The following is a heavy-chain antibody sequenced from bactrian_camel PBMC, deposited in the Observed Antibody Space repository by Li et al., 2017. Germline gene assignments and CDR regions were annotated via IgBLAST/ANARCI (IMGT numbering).Heavy chain of an antibody. CDR3: AADPSICNNYVIGHYLARGSSLYS. CDR1: ENIRDSYC. J-gene: IGHJ6*01. CDR2: ITSDTT. D-gene: IGHD4*01. Sequence: VQLVESGGGSVQAGGSLRLSCTASENIRDSYCMAWFRQAPGKEREGVAAITSDTTRYIGSVKGRFTISQDRAEKTLYLQMSSLTPDDTAMYHCAADPSICNNYVIGHYLARGSSLYSWGQGTQVTVS. V-gene: IGHV3S53*01.